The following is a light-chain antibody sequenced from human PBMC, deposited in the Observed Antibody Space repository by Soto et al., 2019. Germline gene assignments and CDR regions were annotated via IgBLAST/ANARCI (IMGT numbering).Light chain of an antibody. J-gene: IGKJ1*01. CDR2: AAS. Sequence: EIVLTQSPGTLSLSPGERATPSCRASQSVSSSYLAWYQQKPGQAPRLLIYAASSRATGIPDRFSGSGSVTDFHLTLSRLEPEDFAVYYCQQYGSSSWTFGQWTKVEIK. CDR3: QQYGSSSWT. CDR1: QSVSSSY. V-gene: IGKV3-20*01.